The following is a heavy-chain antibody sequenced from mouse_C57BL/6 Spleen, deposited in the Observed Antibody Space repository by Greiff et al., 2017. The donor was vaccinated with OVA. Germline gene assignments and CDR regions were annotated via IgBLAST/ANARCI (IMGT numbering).Heavy chain of an antibody. Sequence: QVQLKQSGTELVKPGASVKLSCKASGYTFTSYWMHWVKQRPGQGLEWIGNINPSNGGTNYNEKFKSKATLTVDKSSSTAYMQLSSLTSEDSAVYYCARSEYDYAYFDYWGQGTTLTVSS. CDR1: GYTFTSYW. D-gene: IGHD2-4*01. V-gene: IGHV1-53*01. CDR3: ARSEYDYAYFDY. CDR2: INPSNGGT. J-gene: IGHJ2*01.